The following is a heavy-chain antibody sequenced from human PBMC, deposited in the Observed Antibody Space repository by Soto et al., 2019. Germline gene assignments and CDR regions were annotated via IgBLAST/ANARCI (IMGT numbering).Heavy chain of an antibody. CDR1: GFSLSTSGVG. D-gene: IGHD5-12*01. CDR3: AHSGWLRFGCYFDY. Sequence: QITLKESGPTLVKPTQTLTLTCTFSGFSLSTSGVGVGWIRQPPGKALEWLALIYWDDDKRYSPSLKSRLTTXKXTXRNQVVLTMTNMDPVDTATYYCAHSGWLRFGCYFDYWGQGTLVTVSS. CDR2: IYWDDDK. J-gene: IGHJ4*02. V-gene: IGHV2-5*02.